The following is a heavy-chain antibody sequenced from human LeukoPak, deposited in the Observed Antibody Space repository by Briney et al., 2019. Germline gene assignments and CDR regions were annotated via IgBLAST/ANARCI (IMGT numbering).Heavy chain of an antibody. CDR3: AKGGIQLWLYGMDV. D-gene: IGHD5-18*01. Sequence: GGSLRLSCAASGFTFDDYAMHWVRHAPGKGLEWVSGISWNSGSIGYADSVKGRFTISRDNAKNSLYLQMNSLRAEDTALYYCAKGGIQLWLYGMDVWGQGTTVTVSS. CDR1: GFTFDDYA. J-gene: IGHJ6*02. CDR2: ISWNSGSI. V-gene: IGHV3-9*01.